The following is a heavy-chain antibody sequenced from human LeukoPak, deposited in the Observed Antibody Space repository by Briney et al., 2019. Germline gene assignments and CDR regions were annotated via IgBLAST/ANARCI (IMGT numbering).Heavy chain of an antibody. V-gene: IGHV4-59*08. CDR1: GGSISNYN. CDR3: ARQGYWSGYFVFDY. CDR2: IYDSRTT. Sequence: SETLSDTRTVPGGSISNYNCCRIRPPPGKGRENIGFIYDSRTTNYDPSLKSRVTISVDTSKNQFSLKLSCATAADTAVYYCARQGYWSGYFVFDYWGQGTLVTVSS. J-gene: IGHJ4*02. D-gene: IGHD3-3*01.